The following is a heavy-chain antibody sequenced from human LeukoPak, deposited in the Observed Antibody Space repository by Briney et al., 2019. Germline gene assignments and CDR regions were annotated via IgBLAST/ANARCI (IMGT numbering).Heavy chain of an antibody. CDR3: ARPVSSSWYDWFDP. D-gene: IGHD6-13*01. CDR1: GGSISSGGYS. CDR2: IYHSGST. J-gene: IGHJ5*02. V-gene: IGHV4-30-2*03. Sequence: SQTLSLTCAVSGGSISSGGYSWSWIRQPPGKGLEWIGYIYHSGSTYYNPSLKSRVTISVDTSKNQFSLKLSSVTAADTAVYYCARPVSSSWYDWFDPWGQGTLVTVSS.